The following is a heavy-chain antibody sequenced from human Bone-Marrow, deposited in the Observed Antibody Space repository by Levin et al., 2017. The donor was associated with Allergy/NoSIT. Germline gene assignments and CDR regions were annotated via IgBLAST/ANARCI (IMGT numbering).Heavy chain of an antibody. Sequence: GESLKISCAASGFTFSSHWMHWVRQAPGKGLVWVSRVHTDGSSPTYADSAKGRFTISSDNAQKKLYLQMNSLTANDTAVYYCARATRETTVTALDYWGQGPLVTVSS. V-gene: IGHV3-74*01. J-gene: IGHJ4*02. CDR3: ARATRETTVTALDY. CDR1: GFTFSSHW. D-gene: IGHD4-11*01. CDR2: VHTDGSSP.